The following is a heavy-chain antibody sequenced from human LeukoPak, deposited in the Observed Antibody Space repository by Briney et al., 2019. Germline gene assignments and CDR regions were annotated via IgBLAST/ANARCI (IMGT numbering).Heavy chain of an antibody. CDR2: IYSGGST. J-gene: IGHJ4*03. V-gene: IGHV3-53*01. CDR3: ARAGTRGSYYANYFDY. Sequence: GGSLRLSCAASGFTVSSNYMSWVRQAPGKGLEWVSVIYSGGSTYYADSVKGRFTISRDNSKNTLYLQMNSLRAEDTDVYYCARAGTRGSYYANYFDYWGQGTMVTVS. CDR1: GFTVSSNY. D-gene: IGHD1-26*01.